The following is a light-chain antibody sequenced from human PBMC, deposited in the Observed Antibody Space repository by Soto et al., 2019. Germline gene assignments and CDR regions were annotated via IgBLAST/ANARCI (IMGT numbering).Light chain of an antibody. CDR2: DVN. CDR1: DYNY. J-gene: IGLJ1*01. CDR3: DSPTRAAPFV. Sequence: DYNYVSLYQHHPGKAPKLMIYDVNNRPSGDSNRFSGSKSGNTASLTISGLLSEDEADNYYDSPTRAAPFVFATGTNITVL. V-gene: IGLV2-14*03.